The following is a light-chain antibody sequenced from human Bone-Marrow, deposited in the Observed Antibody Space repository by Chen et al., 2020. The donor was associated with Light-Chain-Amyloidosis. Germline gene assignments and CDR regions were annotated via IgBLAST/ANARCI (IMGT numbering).Light chain of an antibody. CDR3: QSADSSGTYEVI. Sequence: YELTQTPSVSVSPGQTARITCSGDDLPTKYAYWYHQKPGQAPVLVIHRDTERPSGISERFSGSSSGTTATLTISGVQAEDEADYHCQSADSSGTYEVIFGGGTKLTVL. V-gene: IGLV3-25*03. CDR1: DLPTKY. CDR2: RDT. J-gene: IGLJ2*01.